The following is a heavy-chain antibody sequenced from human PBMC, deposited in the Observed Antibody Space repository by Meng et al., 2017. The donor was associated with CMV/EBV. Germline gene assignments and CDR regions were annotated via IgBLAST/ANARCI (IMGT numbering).Heavy chain of an antibody. CDR2: ISSSSSYI. V-gene: IGHV3-21*01. Sequence: GESLKISCAASGFTFDDYAMHWVRQAPGKGLEWVSSISSSSSYIYCADSVKGRFTISRDNAKNSLYLQMNSLRAEDTAVYYCARAATIFEYYGMDVWGQGTTVTVSS. CDR1: GFTFDDYA. D-gene: IGHD3-3*01. J-gene: IGHJ6*02. CDR3: ARAATIFEYYGMDV.